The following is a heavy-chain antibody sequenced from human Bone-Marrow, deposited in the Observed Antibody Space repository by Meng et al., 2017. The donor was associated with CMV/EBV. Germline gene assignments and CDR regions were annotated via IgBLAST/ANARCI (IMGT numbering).Heavy chain of an antibody. V-gene: IGHV3-53*01. Sequence: GESLKISCAASGLTVYSDYMSWVRQAPGKGLEWVSLIYSGGSTYYPDSVKGRFTISRDNSKNTLYLQMNSLRAEDTAVYYCARGGVYAFDIWGQGTMVTVSS. CDR2: IYSGGST. D-gene: IGHD2-8*02. J-gene: IGHJ3*02. CDR3: ARGGVYAFDI. CDR1: GLTVYSDY.